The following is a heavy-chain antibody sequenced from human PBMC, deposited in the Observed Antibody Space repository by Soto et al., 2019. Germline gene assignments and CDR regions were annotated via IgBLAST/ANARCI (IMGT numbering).Heavy chain of an antibody. D-gene: IGHD3-16*01. Sequence: PAETLSLTCAVSGGSISSGGYSWICIRQTPGKGLEWIGYIYPTGKTYYNPSLENRVTISIDTSKNQFSLQLTSVTAADTAVYYCARAPPGPAPRWGVWGHGTTVTVSS. J-gene: IGHJ6*02. CDR1: GGSISSGGYS. V-gene: IGHV4-30-2*01. CDR3: ARAPPGPAPRWGV. CDR2: IYPTGKT.